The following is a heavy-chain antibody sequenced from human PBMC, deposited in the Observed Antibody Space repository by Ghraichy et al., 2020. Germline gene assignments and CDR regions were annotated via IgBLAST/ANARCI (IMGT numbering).Heavy chain of an antibody. D-gene: IGHD4-17*01. CDR1: GFTFSSYW. J-gene: IGHJ6*02. V-gene: IGHV3-74*01. CDR3: ARAKGYGDPSYYYYGMDV. Sequence: GGSLRLSCAASGFTFSSYWMHWVRQAPGKGLVWVSRINSDGSSTSYADSVKGRFTISRDNAKNTLYLQMNSLRAEDTAVYYCARAKGYGDPSYYYYGMDVWGQGTTVTVSS. CDR2: INSDGSST.